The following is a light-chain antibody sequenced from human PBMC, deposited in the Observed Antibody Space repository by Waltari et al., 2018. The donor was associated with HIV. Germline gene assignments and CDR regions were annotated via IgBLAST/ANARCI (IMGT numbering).Light chain of an antibody. CDR3: AAWDDTLNGWV. J-gene: IGLJ3*02. Sequence: QSVLTQPPSVSAAPRQRVSISCSGSSSNIGKNAVNWYQQIPGTAPRLLIYYDDLVPSGVSRLFSVSHSGTSASLAISWLQSEDESDYYCAAWDDTLNGWVFGGGTKLPVL. V-gene: IGLV1-36*01. CDR2: YDD. CDR1: SSNIGKNA.